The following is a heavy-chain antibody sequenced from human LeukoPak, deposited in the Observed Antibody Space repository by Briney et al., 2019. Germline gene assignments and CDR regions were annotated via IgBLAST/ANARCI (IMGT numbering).Heavy chain of an antibody. J-gene: IGHJ4*02. CDR2: ISAYNGNT. V-gene: IGHV1-18*01. Sequence: ASVKVSCKASGYTFTSYGISWVRQAPGQGLEWMGWISAYNGNTNYAQKLQGRVTMTTDTSTSTAYMELRSLRSDDTAVYYCARDLVALGTRSHFEGNYHFDYWGQETLVTVSS. CDR1: GYTFTSYG. CDR3: ARDLVALGTRSHFEGNYHFDY. D-gene: IGHD1-7*01.